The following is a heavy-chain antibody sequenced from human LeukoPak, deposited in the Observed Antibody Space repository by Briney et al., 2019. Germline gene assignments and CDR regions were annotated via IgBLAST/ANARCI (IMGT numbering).Heavy chain of an antibody. D-gene: IGHD7-27*01. CDR2: ISSSSSYI. Sequence: GGSLRLSCAASGFTFSSYEMNWVRQAPGKGLEWVSSISSSSSYIYYADSVKGRFTISRDNARNSLYLQMNSLRAEDTAVYYCARVSGEGAFDIWGQGTMVTVSS. CDR1: GFTFSSYE. J-gene: IGHJ3*02. V-gene: IGHV3-21*01. CDR3: ARVSGEGAFDI.